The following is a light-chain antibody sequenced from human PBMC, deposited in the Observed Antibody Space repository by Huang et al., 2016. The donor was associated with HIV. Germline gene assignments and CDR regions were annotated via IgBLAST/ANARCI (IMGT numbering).Light chain of an antibody. V-gene: IGKV1-39*01. Sequence: DIQMTQSPPSLSASVGDRVTITCRAGQNIGKYLNWYQQKAGKSPSLLIYAASNLQNRVPSRFRGSGSGTTITLTITKVESEDFATYYCQQTFTAPHPFGPETYL. J-gene: IGKJ2*01. CDR3: QQTFTAPHP. CDR2: AAS. CDR1: QNIGKY.